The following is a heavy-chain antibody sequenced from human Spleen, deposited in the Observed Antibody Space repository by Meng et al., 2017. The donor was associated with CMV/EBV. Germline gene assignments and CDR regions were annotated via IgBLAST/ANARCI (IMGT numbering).Heavy chain of an antibody. CDR2: IYPRDSDI. CDR1: GYRFTTYW. V-gene: IGHV5-51*01. Sequence: GESLKISCQASGYRFTTYWIGWVRQMPGKGLEWVGIIYPRDSDIRYSPPFQGQVTISADKSITTAYLQWSSLEASDSAMYYCARSDYCTNANCHLVDHWGQGTLVTVSS. D-gene: IGHD2-8*01. CDR3: ARSDYCTNANCHLVDH. J-gene: IGHJ4*02.